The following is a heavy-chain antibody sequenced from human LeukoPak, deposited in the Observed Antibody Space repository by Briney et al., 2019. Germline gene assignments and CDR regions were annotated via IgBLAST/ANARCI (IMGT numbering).Heavy chain of an antibody. CDR1: GGSISSYY. CDR2: ISYSGST. Sequence: SETLSLTCTVSGGSISSYYWSWIRQPPGKGLEWIRYISYSGSTNYNPSLKSRVTISVDTSKNQFSLKLTSVTAADTATYYCARTGGYSSPLGFWGQGTLVTVSS. CDR3: ARTGGYSSPLGF. V-gene: IGHV4-59*13. D-gene: IGHD4-11*01. J-gene: IGHJ4*02.